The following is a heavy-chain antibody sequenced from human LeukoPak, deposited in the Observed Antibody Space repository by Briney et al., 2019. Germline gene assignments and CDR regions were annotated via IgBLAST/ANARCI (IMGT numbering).Heavy chain of an antibody. V-gene: IGHV1-18*01. CDR3: ARGAPVLRFLEWLFPAYYYAMDV. J-gene: IGHJ6*02. D-gene: IGHD3-3*01. Sequence: ASVKVSCKASGYTFTSYGISWVRQAPGQGVEGMGWISAYNGNTNHAQKLQGRVTMTTDTSTSTAYMELRSLRSDDTAVYYCARGAPVLRFLEWLFPAYYYAMDVWGQGTTVTVSS. CDR1: GYTFTSYG. CDR2: ISAYNGNT.